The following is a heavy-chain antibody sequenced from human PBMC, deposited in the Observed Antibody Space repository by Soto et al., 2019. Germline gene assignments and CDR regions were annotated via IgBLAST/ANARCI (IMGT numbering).Heavy chain of an antibody. CDR2: IYAGTIT. Sequence: GGSLRPSVRVLGTNVSTYCMTGVPKSAGKGLEWVSVIYAGTITYYADSVKGRFTIYRDNSKNTLNLEMNSLRVEDTAVYYCARIPYDNSGTIFDYWGQGTLVTVSS. CDR1: GTNVSTYC. J-gene: IGHJ4*02. CDR3: ARIPYDNSGTIFDY. V-gene: IGHV3-53*01. D-gene: IGHD3-22*01.